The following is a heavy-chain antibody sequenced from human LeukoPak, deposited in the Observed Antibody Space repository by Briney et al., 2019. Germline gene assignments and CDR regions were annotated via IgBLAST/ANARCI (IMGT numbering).Heavy chain of an antibody. CDR2: IYYSGST. CDR3: ARDMVLLGLVFDI. D-gene: IGHD4/OR15-4a*01. Sequence: SETLSLTCTVSGGSISSGGYYWSWIRQHPGKGLEWIGYIYYSGSTYYNPSLKSRVTISVDTSKNQFSLKLSSVTAADTAVYYCARDMVLLGLVFDIWGQGTMVTVTS. CDR1: GGSISSGGYY. J-gene: IGHJ3*02. V-gene: IGHV4-31*03.